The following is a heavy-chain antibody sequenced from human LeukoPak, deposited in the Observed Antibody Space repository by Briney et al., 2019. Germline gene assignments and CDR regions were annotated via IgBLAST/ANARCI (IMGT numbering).Heavy chain of an antibody. D-gene: IGHD3-10*01. CDR3: AKESSYYGSGSYYY. CDR1: GFTFNSYA. Sequence: GGSLRLSCAASGFTFNSYAMSWVRRAPGKGLEWVSTISGSGGSTFYADSMKGRFTISRDSSRRTVYMQMNSLRAEDTAIYYCAKESSYYGSGSYYYWGQGTLVTVSS. J-gene: IGHJ4*02. V-gene: IGHV3-23*01. CDR2: ISGSGGST.